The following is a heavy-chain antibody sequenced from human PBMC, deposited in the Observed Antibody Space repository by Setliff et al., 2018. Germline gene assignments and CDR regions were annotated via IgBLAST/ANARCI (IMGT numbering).Heavy chain of an antibody. J-gene: IGHJ4*02. CDR2: IHHGGST. Sequence: KPSETLSLTCAVSGGSISSSNWWSWVRQPPGKGLEWIGNIHHGGSTYYNPSLKNRVTISVDTSKNHFSLTLISVTAADTAMYYCARGLIGYDSSGYWDWGQGTLVTVSS. D-gene: IGHD3-22*01. CDR1: GGSISSSNW. CDR3: ARGLIGYDSSGYWD. V-gene: IGHV4-4*02.